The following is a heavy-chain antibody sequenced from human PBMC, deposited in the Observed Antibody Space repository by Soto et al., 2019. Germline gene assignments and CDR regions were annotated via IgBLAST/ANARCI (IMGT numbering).Heavy chain of an antibody. V-gene: IGHV1-18*01. CDR1: GYTFTSYG. CDR2: ISAYNGNT. D-gene: IGHD1-1*01. Sequence: QVPLVQSGAEVKKPGASVKVSCKSSGYTFTSYGISWVRQAPGQGLEWMGWISAYNGNTNYAQKLQGRVTLTTDTSTSTAYMELRSLRSDDTAVYYCARDQGYKYGAFYFDYWGQGTLVTVSS. CDR3: ARDQGYKYGAFYFDY. J-gene: IGHJ4*02.